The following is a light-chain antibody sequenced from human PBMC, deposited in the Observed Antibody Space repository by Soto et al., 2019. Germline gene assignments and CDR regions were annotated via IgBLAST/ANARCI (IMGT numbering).Light chain of an antibody. Sequence: QLVLTQSSSASASLGSSVKLTCTLSSGHSSYIIAWHQQQPGKAPRYLMKLEGSGSYNKGSGVPDRFSGSSSGADRYLTISNLQCEYEADYYCETWDSNTVVFGGGTKLTVL. CDR3: ETWDSNTVV. V-gene: IGLV4-60*02. CDR1: SGHSSYI. CDR2: LEGSGSY. J-gene: IGLJ2*01.